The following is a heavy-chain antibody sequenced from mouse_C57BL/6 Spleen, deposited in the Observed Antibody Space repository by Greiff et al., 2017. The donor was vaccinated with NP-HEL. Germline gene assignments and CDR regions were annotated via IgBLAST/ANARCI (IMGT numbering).Heavy chain of an antibody. V-gene: IGHV2-2*01. J-gene: IGHJ3*01. Sequence: QVQLKESGPGLVQPSQSLSITCTVSGFSLTSYGVHWVRQSPGKGLEWLGVIWSGGSTDYNAAFISRLSISKDNSKSQVFFKMNSLQADDTAIYYCARKDDYDPCLAYWGQGTLVTVSA. CDR1: GFSLTSYG. D-gene: IGHD2-4*01. CDR3: ARKDDYDPCLAY. CDR2: IWSGGST.